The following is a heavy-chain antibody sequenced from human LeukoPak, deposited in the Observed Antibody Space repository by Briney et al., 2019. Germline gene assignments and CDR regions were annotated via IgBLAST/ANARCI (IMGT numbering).Heavy chain of an antibody. CDR1: GGTFSSYA. Sequence: SVKVSCKASGGTFSSYAISWVRQAPGQGLEWMGGIIPIFGTANYAQKFQGRVTITADESTSTAYMELSSLRSEDTAVYYCARSPRRHYYDSSGYYPYYLDYWGQGTLVTVSS. CDR3: ARSPRRHYYDSSGYYPYYLDY. J-gene: IGHJ4*02. V-gene: IGHV1-69*13. CDR2: IIPIFGTA. D-gene: IGHD3-22*01.